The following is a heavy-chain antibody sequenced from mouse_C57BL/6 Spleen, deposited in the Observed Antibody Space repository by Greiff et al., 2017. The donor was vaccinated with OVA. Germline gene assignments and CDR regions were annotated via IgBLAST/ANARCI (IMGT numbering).Heavy chain of an antibody. CDR1: GFTFSSYA. Sequence: DVHLVESGGGLVKPGGSLKLSCAASGFTFSSYAMSWVRQTPEKRLEWVATISDGGSYTYYPDNVKGRFTISRENAKNNLYLQMSHLKSEDTAMYYCARGKLGPAWFAYWGQGTLVTVSA. V-gene: IGHV5-4*01. J-gene: IGHJ3*01. D-gene: IGHD4-1*01. CDR3: ARGKLGPAWFAY. CDR2: ISDGGSYT.